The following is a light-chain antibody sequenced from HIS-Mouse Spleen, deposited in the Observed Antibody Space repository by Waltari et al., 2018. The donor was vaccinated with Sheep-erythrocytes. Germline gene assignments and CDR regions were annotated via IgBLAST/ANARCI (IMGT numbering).Light chain of an antibody. CDR3: QQSYSTPPT. CDR2: AAS. Sequence: DIQMTQSPSSLSASVGDRVTITCRASQSSSSYLNWYQQKPGKAPKLLLYAASSLHSGVPSRFSGSGSGTDFTLTISSLQPEDFATYYCQQSYSTPPTFGGGTKVEIK. J-gene: IGKJ4*01. V-gene: IGKV1-39*01. CDR1: QSSSSY.